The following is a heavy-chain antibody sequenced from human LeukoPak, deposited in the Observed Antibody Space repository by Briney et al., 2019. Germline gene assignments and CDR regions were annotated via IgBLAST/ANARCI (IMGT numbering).Heavy chain of an antibody. D-gene: IGHD4-17*01. CDR1: GFTFSGYA. CDR2: IYSSDTT. V-gene: IGHV3-48*02. CDR3: ARHALTTVTAGFDY. J-gene: IGHJ4*02. Sequence: GGSLRLSCAASGFTFSGYAMNWVRQAPGKGLEWVSHIYSSDTTYADSVKGRFTISRDNAKNSLYLQMDSLRDEDTAVYYCARHALTTVTAGFDYWGQGTLVTVSS.